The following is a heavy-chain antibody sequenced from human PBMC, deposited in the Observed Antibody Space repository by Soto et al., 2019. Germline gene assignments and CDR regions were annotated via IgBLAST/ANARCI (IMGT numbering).Heavy chain of an antibody. V-gene: IGHV1-18*01. Sequence: QVQLVQSGAEVKKPGASVKVSCKASGYTFTSYGISWVRQAPGQGREWMGWISAYNGNTNYAQKLQGRVTMTTDTSTSTAYMELRSLRSDDTAVYYCARSRDDFCSGQVIYYYYGMDVWCQGTTVTVSS. CDR3: ARSRDDFCSGQVIYYYYGMDV. CDR2: ISAYNGNT. CDR1: GYTFTSYG. D-gene: IGHD3-3*01. J-gene: IGHJ6*02.